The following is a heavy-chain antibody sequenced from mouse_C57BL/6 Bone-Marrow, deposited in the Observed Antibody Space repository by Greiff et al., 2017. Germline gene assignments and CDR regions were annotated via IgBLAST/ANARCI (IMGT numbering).Heavy chain of an antibody. CDR1: GYTFTSYW. V-gene: IGHV1-55*01. Sequence: QVQLQQPGAELVKPGASVKMSCKASGYTFTSYWITWVKQRPGQGLEWIGDIYPGSGSPNYNEKFKSKATLTVDTSSSTAYMQLSSLTSEDSAVYYCARSYDGSSLAWFAYWGQGTLVTVAA. D-gene: IGHD1-1*01. J-gene: IGHJ3*01. CDR3: ARSYDGSSLAWFAY. CDR2: IYPGSGSP.